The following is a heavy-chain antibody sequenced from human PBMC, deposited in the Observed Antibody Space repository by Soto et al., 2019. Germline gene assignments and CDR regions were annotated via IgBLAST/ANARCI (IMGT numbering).Heavy chain of an antibody. D-gene: IGHD3-10*01. V-gene: IGHV3-23*01. Sequence: EVQLLESGGGLVQPGGSLRLSCAASGFTFSSYAMSWVRQAPGKGLEWVSAISGSGGSTYYADSVKGRFTISSDNSKNTLYLQMNSLSAEDTAVYYCAKDWLAVRGEPPTDWGQGTLVTVSS. CDR3: AKDWLAVRGEPPTD. CDR1: GFTFSSYA. J-gene: IGHJ4*02. CDR2: ISGSGGST.